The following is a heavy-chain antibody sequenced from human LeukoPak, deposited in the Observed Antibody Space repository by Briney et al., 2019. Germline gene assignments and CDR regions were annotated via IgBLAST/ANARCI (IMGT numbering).Heavy chain of an antibody. CDR3: ASPPTYYYDSSGYYP. CDR2: IYHTGST. J-gene: IGHJ5*02. CDR1: GGSITNSNYW. D-gene: IGHD3-22*01. Sequence: SETLSLTCTVSGGSITNSNYWWSWVRQPPGKGLEWIGEIYHTGSTNYNPSLKSRVTISVDKSKNQFSLKLSSVTAADTAVYYCASPPTYYYDSSGYYPWGQGTLVTVSS. V-gene: IGHV4-4*02.